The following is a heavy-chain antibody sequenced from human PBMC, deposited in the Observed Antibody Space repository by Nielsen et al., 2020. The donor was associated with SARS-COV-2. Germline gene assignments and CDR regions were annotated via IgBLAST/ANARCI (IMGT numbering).Heavy chain of an antibody. D-gene: IGHD6-19*01. J-gene: IGHJ3*02. CDR3: ARGAGILRLGSGWYVGAFDI. CDR2: IYYSGST. Sequence: SETLSLTCTVSGGSISSGGYYWSWIRQHPGKGLEWIGYIYYSGSTYYNPSLKSRVTISVDTSKNQFSLKLSSVTAADTAVYYCARGAGILRLGSGWYVGAFDIWGQGTMVTVSS. CDR1: GGSISSGGYY. V-gene: IGHV4-31*03.